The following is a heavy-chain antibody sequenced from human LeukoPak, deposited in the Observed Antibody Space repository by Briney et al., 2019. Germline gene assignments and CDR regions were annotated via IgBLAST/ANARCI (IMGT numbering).Heavy chain of an antibody. CDR1: GGYFSGYY. J-gene: IGHJ1*01. V-gene: IGHV4-34*01. Sequence: SETLSLTCAVYGGYFSGYYWSWIRQPPGKGLEWIGEINHSGSTNYNPSLKSRVTISVDTSKNQFSLKLSSVTAADTAVYYCEGRYDYVWGSYLKTERYFQHWGQGTLVTVSS. D-gene: IGHD3-16*02. CDR2: INHSGST. CDR3: EGRYDYVWGSYLKTERYFQH.